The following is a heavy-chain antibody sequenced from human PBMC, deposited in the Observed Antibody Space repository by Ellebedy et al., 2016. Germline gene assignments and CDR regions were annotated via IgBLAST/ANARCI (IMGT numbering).Heavy chain of an antibody. V-gene: IGHV3-33*01. Sequence: GGSLRLXXAASGFTFSGFGMHWFRQAPGKGLEWVTNIWSDGGNQHYADSVKGRFTISRDNSKNTLFLQMNSLRVEDTAVYYCARKSFTGDFDSWGQGTLVTVSS. CDR3: ARKSFTGDFDS. J-gene: IGHJ4*02. CDR2: IWSDGGNQ. CDR1: GFTFSGFG. D-gene: IGHD7-27*01.